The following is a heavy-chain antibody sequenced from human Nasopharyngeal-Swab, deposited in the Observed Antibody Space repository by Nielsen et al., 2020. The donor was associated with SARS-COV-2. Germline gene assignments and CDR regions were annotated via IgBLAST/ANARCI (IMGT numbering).Heavy chain of an antibody. D-gene: IGHD3-10*01. Sequence: LKISCTASGFSFNNYGMHWVRQAPGKGLEWVAVISYDGSKKKYAESVEGRFTISRDFSKNTLYLQMNSLRPEDTAMCYCAKANVIFWFGQFKNDGFDIWGQGTMVVVSS. CDR3: AKANVIFWFGQFKNDGFDI. V-gene: IGHV3-30*18. J-gene: IGHJ3*02. CDR1: GFSFNNYG. CDR2: ISYDGSKK.